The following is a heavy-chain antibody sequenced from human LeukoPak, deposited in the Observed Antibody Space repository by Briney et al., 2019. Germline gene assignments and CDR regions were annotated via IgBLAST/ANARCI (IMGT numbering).Heavy chain of an antibody. CDR1: GFTFGTYW. CDR3: ARVPSSGYYRQAFDI. J-gene: IGHJ3*02. V-gene: IGHV3-66*01. CDR2: IYSGGST. Sequence: GGSLRLSCGASGFTFGTYWMHWVRQAPGKGLVWVSVIYSGGSTYYADSVKGRFTISRDNSKNTLYLQMNSLRAEDTAVYYCARVPSSGYYRQAFDIWGQGTMVTVSS. D-gene: IGHD3-22*01.